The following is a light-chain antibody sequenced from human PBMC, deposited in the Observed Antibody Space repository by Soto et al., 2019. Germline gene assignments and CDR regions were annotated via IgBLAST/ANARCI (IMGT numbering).Light chain of an antibody. Sequence: DIQMTQSPSTLSASVGDRVTITCRASQSISSWLAWYQQKPGKAPNLLIYAASTLEGGVPSRFSGSGSATEFTLTISSLQPDDFATYYCQQYNNYCTFGEGTKVDI. V-gene: IGKV1-5*01. CDR2: AAS. J-gene: IGKJ4*02. CDR1: QSISSW. CDR3: QQYNNYCT.